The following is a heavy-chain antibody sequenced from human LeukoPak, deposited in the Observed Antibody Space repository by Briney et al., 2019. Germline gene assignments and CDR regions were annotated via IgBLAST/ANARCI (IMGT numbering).Heavy chain of an antibody. J-gene: IGHJ5*02. CDR2: IDPKSGDT. Sequence: ASVKASCKPSRHTFTDYYIHWVRQAPGQGLEWMGWIDPKSGDTKLAQKFQGRVTMTRDTSISTIYMEMSRLRSDDTAMYYCAGLSHVAARPGWFDPWGQGTLVTVSS. V-gene: IGHV1-2*02. CDR1: RHTFTDYY. D-gene: IGHD6-6*01. CDR3: AGLSHVAARPGWFDP.